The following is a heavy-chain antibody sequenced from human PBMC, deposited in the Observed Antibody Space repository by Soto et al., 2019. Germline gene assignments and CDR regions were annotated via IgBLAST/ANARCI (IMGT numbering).Heavy chain of an antibody. CDR1: GDSISSISW. J-gene: IGHJ6*02. CDR2: ISHSGSY. D-gene: IGHD1-20*01. CDR3: ARLTITVDRKSGDVYHYYALDV. V-gene: IGHV4-4*02. Sequence: QVQLQESGPGLVKPSGTLSLTCDVSGDSISSISWWSWVRQPPGKGLEWIGEISHSGSYNYSPSLKSRVTMSVDKSKNQLSLKLSSVTAADTATYFCARLTITVDRKSGDVYHYYALDVWGQGTTVTVS.